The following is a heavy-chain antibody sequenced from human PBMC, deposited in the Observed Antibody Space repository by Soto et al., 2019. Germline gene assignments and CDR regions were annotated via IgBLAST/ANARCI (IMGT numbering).Heavy chain of an antibody. D-gene: IGHD2-15*01. Sequence: EVQLVESGGGLVQPGESLRLSCVASGFTFSSYSRNWVRQAPGKGLEWVSHISSSSSSIYYADSVEGRFTISRDNAKNSLYLQMNSRRVEDTAVYYCARDRKPVAPYYYYAMDVWGQGTTVTVSS. J-gene: IGHJ6*02. CDR3: ARDRKPVAPYYYYAMDV. CDR2: ISSSSSSI. V-gene: IGHV3-48*01. CDR1: GFTFSSYS.